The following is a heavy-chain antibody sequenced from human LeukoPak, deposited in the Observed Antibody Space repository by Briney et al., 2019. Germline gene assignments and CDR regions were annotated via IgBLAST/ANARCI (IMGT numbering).Heavy chain of an antibody. CDR1: GVSISSYY. CDR2: IYYSGST. Sequence: SETLSLTCTVSGVSISSYYWSWIRQPPGKGLEWIGDIYYSGSTNYNPSLKRRITISVDTSKNQFSLKLSSLTAADTAVYYCARAPRTGPGAFDIWGQGTMVTVSS. J-gene: IGHJ3*02. V-gene: IGHV4-59*08. CDR3: ARAPRTGPGAFDI.